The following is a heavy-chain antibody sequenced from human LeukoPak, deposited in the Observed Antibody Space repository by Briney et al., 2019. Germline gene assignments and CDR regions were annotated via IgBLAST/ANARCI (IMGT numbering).Heavy chain of an antibody. CDR3: TRDHEYWSVTDY. CDR1: GFTFSTNS. D-gene: IGHD2/OR15-2a*01. V-gene: IGHV3-21*01. Sequence: GGSLRLSCVVSGFTFSTNSMNWVRQAPGEGLEWVSSIYSFGTSVYYADSVKGRFTVSRDSAKNSLYLQMSSLRAEDTAVYYCTRDHEYWSVTDYWGQGTLVTVSS. J-gene: IGHJ4*02. CDR2: IYSFGTSV.